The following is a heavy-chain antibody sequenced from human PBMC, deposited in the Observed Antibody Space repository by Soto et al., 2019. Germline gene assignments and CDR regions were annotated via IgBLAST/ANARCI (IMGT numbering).Heavy chain of an antibody. Sequence: GGSLRLSCAASGFTFSSYWMSWVRHAPGKGLEWVANIKQDGSEKYYADSVKGRFTISRDNAKNSLYLQMNSLRAEDTAVYYCARDSYYDSSGPHGDYYYGMDVWGQGTTVTVSS. V-gene: IGHV3-7*03. D-gene: IGHD3-22*01. J-gene: IGHJ6*02. CDR3: ARDSYYDSSGPHGDYYYGMDV. CDR1: GFTFSSYW. CDR2: IKQDGSEK.